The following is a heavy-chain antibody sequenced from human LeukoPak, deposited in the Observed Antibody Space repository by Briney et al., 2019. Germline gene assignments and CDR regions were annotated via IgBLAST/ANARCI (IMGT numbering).Heavy chain of an antibody. D-gene: IGHD6-19*01. J-gene: IGHJ6*03. CDR3: ARTPPWRSVHYYYYMDV. CDR2: IYYSGST. Sequence: SETLSLTCTVSGGSISSSSYYWGWIRQPPGKGLEWIGSIYYSGSTYYNPSLKSRVTISVDTSKNQFSLKLSSVTAADTAVYYCARTPPWRSVHYYYYMDVWGKGTTVTVSS. CDR1: GGSISSSSYY. V-gene: IGHV4-39*07.